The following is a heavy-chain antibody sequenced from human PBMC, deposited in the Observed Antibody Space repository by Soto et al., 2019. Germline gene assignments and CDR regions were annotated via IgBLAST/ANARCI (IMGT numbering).Heavy chain of an antibody. V-gene: IGHV3-11*01. J-gene: IGHJ5*02. CDR1: GFTFSDYY. CDR2: ISSSGSTI. CDR3: PRDLYYYDSSGYYSP. Sequence: GGSLRLSCAASGFTFSDYYMSWIRQAPGKGLEWVSYISSSGSTIYYADSVKGRFTISRDNAKNSLYLQMNSLRAEDTAVYYCPRDLYYYDSSGYYSPWGQGTLVTVSS. D-gene: IGHD3-22*01.